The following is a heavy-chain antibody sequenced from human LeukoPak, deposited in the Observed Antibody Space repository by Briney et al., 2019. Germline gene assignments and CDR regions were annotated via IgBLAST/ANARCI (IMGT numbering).Heavy chain of an antibody. CDR1: GFTFSSYG. V-gene: IGHV3-23*01. CDR3: AKRPYGAGFDY. Sequence: GGSLRLSCAASGFTFSSYGMSWVRQAPGKGLEWVSSISGSGGSTYYADSVKGRFTISRDNSKNTLYLQMNSLRAEDTAVYFCAKRPYGAGFDYWGQGTLVTVSS. D-gene: IGHD4-17*01. J-gene: IGHJ4*02. CDR2: ISGSGGST.